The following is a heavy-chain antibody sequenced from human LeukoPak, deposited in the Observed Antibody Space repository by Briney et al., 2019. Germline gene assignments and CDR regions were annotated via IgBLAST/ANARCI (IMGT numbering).Heavy chain of an antibody. CDR1: GFTVSSNY. Sequence: GGSLRLSCAASGFTVSSNYMNWVRQAPGKGLEWISFINLKSDDIRYADSVEGRFIISRDNARNSLYLHMNSLRAEDTAVYYCARDKDYASDMWGQGTMVTVAS. V-gene: IGHV3-48*01. CDR2: INLKSDDI. D-gene: IGHD4-11*01. CDR3: ARDKDYASDM. J-gene: IGHJ3*02.